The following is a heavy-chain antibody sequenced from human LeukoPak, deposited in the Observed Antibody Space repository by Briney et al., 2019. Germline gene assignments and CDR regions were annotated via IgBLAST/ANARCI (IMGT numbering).Heavy chain of an antibody. CDR2: ISGSGGST. CDR1: GFPFSSYA. J-gene: IGHJ5*02. Sequence: PGGSLRLSCAASGFPFSSYAMSWVRQAPGKGLEWVSAISGSGGSTYYADSVKGRFTISRDNSKNTLYLQMNSLRAEDTAVYYCAKDHSSSPGDWIDPWGQGTLVTVSS. D-gene: IGHD6-19*01. V-gene: IGHV3-23*01. CDR3: AKDHSSSPGDWIDP.